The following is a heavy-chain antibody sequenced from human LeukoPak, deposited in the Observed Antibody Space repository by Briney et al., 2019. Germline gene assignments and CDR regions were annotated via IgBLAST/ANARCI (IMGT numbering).Heavy chain of an antibody. Sequence: GGSLRLSCAASGFTFSTYGMNWVRQAPGKGLEWVSYISSSSKTIYYADSVKGRFTISRDSAENSLYLQMNSLRAEDTAVYYCARVASRESRAFDYWGQGTLVTVSS. D-gene: IGHD2-2*01. V-gene: IGHV3-48*04. CDR2: ISSSSKTI. CDR1: GFTFSTYG. CDR3: ARVASRESRAFDY. J-gene: IGHJ4*02.